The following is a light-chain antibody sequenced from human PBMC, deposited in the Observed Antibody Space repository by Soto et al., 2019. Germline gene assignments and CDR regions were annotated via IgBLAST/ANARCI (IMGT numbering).Light chain of an antibody. V-gene: IGKV1-39*01. CDR2: GTS. J-gene: IGKJ5*01. Sequence: DLQMTQSPSFLSASVGDRVTISCRASQSINTYLNWYQHKPGKAPKLLIYGTSDLQSGVPSRFXGGGSWTDFTLTISSLQPEDFATSYGQLSLSTPLITFGEGTRLEFK. CDR1: QSINTY. CDR3: QLSLSTPLIT.